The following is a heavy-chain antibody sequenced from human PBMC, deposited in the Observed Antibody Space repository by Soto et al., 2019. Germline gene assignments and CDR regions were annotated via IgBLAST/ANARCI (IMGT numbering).Heavy chain of an antibody. CDR1: GGSISSGDYY. CDR3: ARRTTWYSSGWFIDS. D-gene: IGHD6-19*01. Sequence: QVQLQESGPGLVKPSQTLSLTCTVSGGSISSGDYYWSWIRQHPEKGLEWIGYIYYSGSTYYNPSLKGRVTISVDTSKNQFSLKPSSVTAADTAVYYCARRTTWYSSGWFIDSWGQGTLVTVSS. V-gene: IGHV4-30-4*01. CDR2: IYYSGST. J-gene: IGHJ4*02.